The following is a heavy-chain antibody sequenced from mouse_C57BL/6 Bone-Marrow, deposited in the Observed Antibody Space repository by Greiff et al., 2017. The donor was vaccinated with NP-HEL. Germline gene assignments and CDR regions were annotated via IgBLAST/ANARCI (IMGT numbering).Heavy chain of an antibody. V-gene: IGHV1-69*01. D-gene: IGHD3-2*02. CDR1: GYTFTSYW. CDR3: ARGQLRLWFAY. CDR2: IDPSDSYT. Sequence: QVQLQQPGAELVMPGASVKLSCKASGYTFTSYWMHWVKQRPGQGLEWIGEIDPSDSYTNYNQKFKGKSTLTVDKSSSTAYMQLSSLTSEDSAVYYWARGQLRLWFAYWGQGTLVTVSA. J-gene: IGHJ3*01.